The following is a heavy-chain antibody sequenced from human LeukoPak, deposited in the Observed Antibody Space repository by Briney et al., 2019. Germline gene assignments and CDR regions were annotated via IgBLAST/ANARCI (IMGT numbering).Heavy chain of an antibody. V-gene: IGHV4-39*01. CDR1: GGSISSSSYY. Sequence: SETLSLTCTVSGGSISSSSYYWGWIRQPPGKGLEWIGSIYHSGSTYYNPSLKSRVTISVDTSKNQFSLKLSSVTAADTAVYYCARQPTVTFFDYWGQGTLVTVSS. CDR2: IYHSGST. D-gene: IGHD4-17*01. J-gene: IGHJ4*02. CDR3: ARQPTVTFFDY.